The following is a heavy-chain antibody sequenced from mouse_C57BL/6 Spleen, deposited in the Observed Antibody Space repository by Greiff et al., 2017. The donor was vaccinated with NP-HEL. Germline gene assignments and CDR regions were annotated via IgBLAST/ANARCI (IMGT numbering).Heavy chain of an antibody. CDR3: ARCDSNSPYFDY. CDR1: GYAFSSYW. V-gene: IGHV1-80*01. Sequence: VKLMESGAELVKPGASVKISCKASGYAFSSYWMNWVKQRPGKGLEWIGQIYPGDGDTNYNGKFKGKATLTADKSSSTAYMQLSSLTSEDSAVYFCARCDSNSPYFDYWGQGTTLTVSS. CDR2: IYPGDGDT. J-gene: IGHJ2*01. D-gene: IGHD2-5*01.